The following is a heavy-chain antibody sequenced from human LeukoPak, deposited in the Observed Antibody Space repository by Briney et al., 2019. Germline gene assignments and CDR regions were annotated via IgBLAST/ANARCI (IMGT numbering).Heavy chain of an antibody. D-gene: IGHD1-7*01. CDR2: IKQDGSEK. CDR1: VFTFSSYW. Sequence: GGSLRLSCAASVFTFSSYWMSWVRQAPGKGLEWVANIKQDGSEKYYVDSVKGRFTISRDNAKNSLYLQMNSLRAEDTAVYYCANSVNRNYLLFDYWGQGTLVTVSS. J-gene: IGHJ4*02. V-gene: IGHV3-7*01. CDR3: ANSVNRNYLLFDY.